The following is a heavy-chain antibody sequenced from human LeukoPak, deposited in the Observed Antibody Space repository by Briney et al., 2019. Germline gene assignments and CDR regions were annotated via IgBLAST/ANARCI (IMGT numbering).Heavy chain of an antibody. Sequence: SETLSLTCSVSGYSISSDYYWGWIRQPPGKGLEWIGSVYHSGSTYYNPSLKSRVTISLDTSRNQFSLKLNSVTAADTAVYYCAKSNGYGLVDIWGQGTMVTVSS. J-gene: IGHJ3*02. CDR1: GYSISSDYY. CDR3: AKSNGYGLVDI. D-gene: IGHD3-10*01. V-gene: IGHV4-38-2*02. CDR2: VYHSGST.